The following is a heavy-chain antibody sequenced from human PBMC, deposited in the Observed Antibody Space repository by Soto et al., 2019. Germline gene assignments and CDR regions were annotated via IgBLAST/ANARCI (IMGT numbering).Heavy chain of an antibody. CDR1: GGSISSGDYY. Sequence: SETLSLTCTVSGGSISSGDYYWSWIRQPPGKGLEWIGYIYYSGSTYCNPSLKSRVTISVDTSKNQFSLKLSSVTAAYTAVYYCARDGVYCSSTSCYSYYGMDVWGQGTTVTVSS. D-gene: IGHD2-2*02. V-gene: IGHV4-30-4*01. CDR3: ARDGVYCSSTSCYSYYGMDV. J-gene: IGHJ6*02. CDR2: IYYSGST.